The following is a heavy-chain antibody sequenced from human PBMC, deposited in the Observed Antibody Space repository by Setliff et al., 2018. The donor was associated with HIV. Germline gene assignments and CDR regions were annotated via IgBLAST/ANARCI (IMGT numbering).Heavy chain of an antibody. J-gene: IGHJ4*02. CDR2: INPNNGGT. D-gene: IGHD3-22*01. V-gene: IGHV1-2*02. CDR3: ATTHHYARSGYYG. CDR1: GYTFTGYY. Sequence: ASVKVSCKASGYTFTGYYMHWVRQAPGQGLEWMGWINPNNGGTNYAQKFQGRVTMTRDTSISTAYMELSRLRSEDRAVYYCATTHHYARSGYYGWGQGTLVTVSS.